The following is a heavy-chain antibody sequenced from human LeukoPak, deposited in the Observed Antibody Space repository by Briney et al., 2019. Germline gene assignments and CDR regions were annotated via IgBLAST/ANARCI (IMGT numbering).Heavy chain of an antibody. CDR1: GFTFSDYY. D-gene: IGHD3-22*01. Sequence: GGSLRLSCAASGFTFSDYYMSWIRQAPGKGLEWVSSISSSSSYIYYADSVKGRFTISRDNAKNSLYLQMNSLRAEDTAVYYCASYDSSGYYQEYFQHWGQGTLVTVSS. V-gene: IGHV3-11*06. CDR3: ASYDSSGYYQEYFQH. J-gene: IGHJ1*01. CDR2: ISSSSSYI.